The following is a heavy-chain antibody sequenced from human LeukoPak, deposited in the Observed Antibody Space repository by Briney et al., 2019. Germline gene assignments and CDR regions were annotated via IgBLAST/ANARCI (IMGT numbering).Heavy chain of an antibody. Sequence: SETLSLTCAVYGGSFSGYYWSWIRQPPGKGLEWIGEINHSESTNYNPSLKSRVTISVDTSKNQFSLKLNSVTAADTAVYYCARGLVVPAATRYWYFDFWGRGTLVTVSS. CDR3: ARGLVVPAATRYWYFDF. CDR1: GGSFSGYY. V-gene: IGHV4-34*01. CDR2: INHSEST. J-gene: IGHJ2*01. D-gene: IGHD2-2*01.